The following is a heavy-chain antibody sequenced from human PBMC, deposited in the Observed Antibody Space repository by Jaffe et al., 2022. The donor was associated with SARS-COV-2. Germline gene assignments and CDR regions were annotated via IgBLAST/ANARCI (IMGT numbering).Heavy chain of an antibody. CDR3: AKDNYDSGGYFLKWFDP. CDR1: GFTFSSYA. Sequence: EVQLLESGGGLVQPGGSLRLSCAASGFTFSSYAMTWVRQAPGKGLEWLSSIDTSGGFTYYADSVKGRFTISRDNSKNTLHLQMNSLRAEDTAVYYCAKDNYDSGGYFLKWFDPWGQGTLVTVSS. V-gene: IGHV3-23*01. J-gene: IGHJ5*02. D-gene: IGHD3-22*01. CDR2: IDTSGGFT.